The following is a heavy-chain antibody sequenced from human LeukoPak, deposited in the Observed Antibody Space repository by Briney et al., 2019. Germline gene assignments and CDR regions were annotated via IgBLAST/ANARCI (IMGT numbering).Heavy chain of an antibody. J-gene: IGHJ4*02. Sequence: SGTVSLTCSVSGGSISSTSYYWGWIRQPPGKGLEWIGNIYYSGSTYYNPSLKSRVTISVDTSKNQFSLKLSSVTAADTAVYYCARLRQDSGYPYYFDYWGQGTRVTVSS. CDR1: GGSISSTSYY. V-gene: IGHV4-39*01. CDR2: IYYSGST. D-gene: IGHD5-12*01. CDR3: ARLRQDSGYPYYFDY.